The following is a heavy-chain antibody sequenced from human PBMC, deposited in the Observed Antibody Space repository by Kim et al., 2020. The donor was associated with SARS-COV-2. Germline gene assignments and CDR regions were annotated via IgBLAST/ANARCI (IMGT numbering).Heavy chain of an antibody. D-gene: IGHD3-16*01. V-gene: IGHV1-24*01. J-gene: IGHJ1*01. CDR1: GNTLTESS. CDR3: AIREKVAAFGDLQY. Sequence: ASVKVSCKLSGNTLTESSVQWVRQTRGKSLEWMGGFDPQEGETLFAQNFQGRVTMTEDTSSDTAYMELTGLTSEDTAIYYCAIREKVAAFGDLQYWGQGTLVTVSS. CDR2: FDPQEGET.